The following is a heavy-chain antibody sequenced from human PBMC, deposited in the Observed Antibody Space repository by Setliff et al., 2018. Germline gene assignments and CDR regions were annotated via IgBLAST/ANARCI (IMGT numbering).Heavy chain of an antibody. V-gene: IGHV4-38-2*01. Sequence: CAVSGYSISSGYYWGWIRQPPGKGLEWIGNIYHSGSTYYNPSLKSRVTISVDTSKNQFSLKLTSVTAADTAVYYCARHGLQFLEWLSAFDYWGQGTLVTVSS. D-gene: IGHD3-3*01. CDR1: GYSISSGYY. CDR2: IYHSGST. J-gene: IGHJ4*02. CDR3: ARHGLQFLEWLSAFDY.